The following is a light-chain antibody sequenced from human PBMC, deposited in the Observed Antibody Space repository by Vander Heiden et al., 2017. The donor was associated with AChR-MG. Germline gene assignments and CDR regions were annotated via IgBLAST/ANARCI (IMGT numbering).Light chain of an antibody. Sequence: EIVLTQSPATLSLSPGERATLSCRASQSVSSYLAWYQQKPGQAPRFLIYDASNRATGIPARFSGSGSGTDFTLSISSVEPEDFAVYYCQQRSSWPPATFGQGTKLEIK. J-gene: IGKJ2*01. CDR2: DAS. CDR3: QQRSSWPPAT. CDR1: QSVSSY. V-gene: IGKV3-11*01.